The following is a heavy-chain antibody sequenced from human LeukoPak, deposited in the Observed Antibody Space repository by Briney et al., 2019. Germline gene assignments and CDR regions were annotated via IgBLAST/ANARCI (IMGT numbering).Heavy chain of an antibody. V-gene: IGHV1-8*03. CDR1: GYTFTSYD. CDR2: MNPNSGNT. Sequence: GASVKVSCKASGYTFTSYDINWVRQATGQGLEWMGWMNPNSGNTGYAQKFQGRVTITRNTSISTAYMELSRLRSDDTAVYYCARDLEYYYDSSGYDYWGQGTLVTVSS. D-gene: IGHD3-22*01. CDR3: ARDLEYYYDSSGYDY. J-gene: IGHJ4*02.